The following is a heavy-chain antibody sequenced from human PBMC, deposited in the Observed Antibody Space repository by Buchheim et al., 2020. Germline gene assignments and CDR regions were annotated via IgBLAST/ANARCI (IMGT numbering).Heavy chain of an antibody. V-gene: IGHV3-48*02. CDR2: ISGSSRTI. Sequence: EVQLVESGGGLVQPGGSLRLSCAASGFTFSTYNMNWVRQAPGKGLEGVSYISGSSRTIYYADSMKGRFTISRDNARNALYLQINSLRHEDTAVYYCVRDIAGLNWYFDFWGRGTL. CDR3: VRDIAGLNWYFDF. CDR1: GFTFSTYN. D-gene: IGHD2-15*01. J-gene: IGHJ2*01.